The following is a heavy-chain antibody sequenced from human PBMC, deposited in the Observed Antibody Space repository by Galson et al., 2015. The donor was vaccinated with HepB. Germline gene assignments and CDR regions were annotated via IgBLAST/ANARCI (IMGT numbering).Heavy chain of an antibody. CDR3: AGGRIYYDSSGYFLH. D-gene: IGHD3-22*01. CDR1: GFSFSTYD. V-gene: IGHV3-30*03. CDR2: IGYDGSLK. Sequence: SLRLSCAASGFSFSTYDMHWLRQAPGKGLEWVAVIGYDGSLKNHADSVKGRFSISRDNSKNTLNLQMNSLRTEDTAIYYCAGGRIYYDSSGYFLHWGQGSLVTVSS. J-gene: IGHJ1*01.